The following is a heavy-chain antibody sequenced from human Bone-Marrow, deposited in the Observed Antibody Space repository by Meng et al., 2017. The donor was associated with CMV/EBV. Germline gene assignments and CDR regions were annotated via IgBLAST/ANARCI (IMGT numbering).Heavy chain of an antibody. CDR2: MNPNSGNT. CDR3: ARGKSGFGYGAEIDY. J-gene: IGHJ4*02. V-gene: IGHV1-8*01. Sequence: ASVKVSCKASGYTFTNYDINWVRQATGQGLEWMGWMNPNSGNTGYAQKFQGRVTITRNTSISTAYMELSSLRSEDTAVYYCARGKSGFGYGAEIDYWGQGTLVTVSS. D-gene: IGHD3-10*01. CDR1: GYTFTNYD.